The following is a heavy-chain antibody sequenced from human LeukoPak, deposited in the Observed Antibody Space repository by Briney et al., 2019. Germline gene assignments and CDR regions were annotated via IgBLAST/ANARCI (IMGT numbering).Heavy chain of an antibody. CDR1: GFTFDDYA. J-gene: IGHJ2*01. CDR3: AKDRTYYYNSGTYFDL. D-gene: IGHD3-10*01. V-gene: IGHV3-9*01. Sequence: PGGSLRLSCAASGFTFDDYAMHWVRQAPGKGLEWVSGISWNSGSIGYADSVKGRFTISRDNAKNSLYLQMHSLRSEDTAFYYCAKDRTYYYNSGTYFDLWGRGTLVTVSS. CDR2: ISWNSGSI.